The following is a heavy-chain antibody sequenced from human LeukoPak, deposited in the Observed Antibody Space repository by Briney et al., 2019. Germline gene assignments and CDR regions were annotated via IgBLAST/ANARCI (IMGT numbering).Heavy chain of an antibody. J-gene: IGHJ4*02. CDR3: ARKGGTFDY. Sequence: PSETLSLTCTVSGGSIRNYYWSWLRQPPGKGLEWIGYIYYSGSTNYNPALKSRVPISVDTSKNQFSLKLSSVTAADTAVYYCARKGGTFDYWGQGTLVTVSS. CDR2: IYYSGST. CDR1: GGSIRNYY. V-gene: IGHV4-59*08. D-gene: IGHD2-15*01.